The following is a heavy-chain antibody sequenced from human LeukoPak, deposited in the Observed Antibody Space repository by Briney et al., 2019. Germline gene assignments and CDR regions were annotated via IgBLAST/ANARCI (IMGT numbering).Heavy chain of an antibody. CDR3: ATRPYYDSSGYLLT. CDR1: GGTFSSYA. V-gene: IGHV1-69*05. J-gene: IGHJ5*02. D-gene: IGHD3-22*01. CDR2: IIPIFGTA. Sequence: SVKVSCKASGGTFSSYAISWVRQAPGQGLEWMGRIIPIFGTANYAQKFQGRVTTTTDESTSTAYMELSSLRSEDTAVYYCATRPYYDSSGYLLTWGQGTLVTVSS.